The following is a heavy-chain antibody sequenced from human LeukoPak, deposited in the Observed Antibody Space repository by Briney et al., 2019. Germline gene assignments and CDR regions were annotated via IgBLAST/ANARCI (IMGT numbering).Heavy chain of an antibody. J-gene: IGHJ3*02. CDR2: ISSSSSYT. CDR3: ARWRFGDQSIDI. D-gene: IGHD3-10*01. V-gene: IGHV3-11*06. Sequence: GSLRLSCAASGFPFSDYYISWIRPAPGKGLEWVSYISSSSSYTNYADSVKGRFTISRDNAKNSLYLQMNSLRAEDTAVYYCARWRFGDQSIDIWGQGTMVTVSS. CDR1: GFPFSDYY.